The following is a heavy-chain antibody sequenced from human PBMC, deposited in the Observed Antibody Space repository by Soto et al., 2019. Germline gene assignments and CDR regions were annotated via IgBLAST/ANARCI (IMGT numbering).Heavy chain of an antibody. CDR3: FQAEDGIRDTGSVSAFLLNRSSDL. D-gene: IGHD5-12*01. CDR2: ISRDFST. V-gene: IGHV3-21*01. Sequence: KGLEWVSAISRDFSTYYADSVKGRFTISRDNAKNSLFLQMSGLRAEDTALFYCFQAEDGIRDTGSVSAFLLNRSSDL. J-gene: IGHJ2*01.